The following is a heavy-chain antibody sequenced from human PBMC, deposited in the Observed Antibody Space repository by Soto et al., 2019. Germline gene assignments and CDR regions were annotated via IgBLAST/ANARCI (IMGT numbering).Heavy chain of an antibody. CDR1: GFTFSSYG. Sequence: PVGSLRLSCAASGFTFSSYGMHWVRQAPGKGLEWVAVIWYDGSNKYYADSVKGRFTISRDNSKNTLYLQMNSLRAEDTAVYYCARDTYYYDSSGYYYTLLDYWGQGTLVTVSS. J-gene: IGHJ4*02. V-gene: IGHV3-33*01. D-gene: IGHD3-22*01. CDR3: ARDTYYYDSSGYYYTLLDY. CDR2: IWYDGSNK.